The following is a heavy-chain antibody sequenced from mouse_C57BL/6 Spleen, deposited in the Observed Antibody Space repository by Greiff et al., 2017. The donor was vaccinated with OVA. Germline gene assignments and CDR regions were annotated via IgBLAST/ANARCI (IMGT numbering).Heavy chain of an antibody. V-gene: IGHV1-82*01. CDR3: AREDSNYGNYFDY. CDR1: GYAFSSSW. J-gene: IGHJ2*01. Sequence: QVQLQQSGPELVKPGASVKISCKASGYAFSSSWMNWVKQRPGKGLEWIGRIYPGDGDTNYNGKFKGKATLTADKSSSTAYMQLSSLTSEDSAVYFCAREDSNYGNYFDYWGQGTTLTVSS. CDR2: IYPGDGDT. D-gene: IGHD2-5*01.